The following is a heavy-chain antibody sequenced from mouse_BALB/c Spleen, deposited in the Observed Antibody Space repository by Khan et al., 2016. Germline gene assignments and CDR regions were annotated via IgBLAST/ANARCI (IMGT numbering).Heavy chain of an antibody. J-gene: IGHJ1*01. CDR3: ASSDVWYFDV. Sequence: EVQLQESGPSLVKPSQTLSLTCSVTGDSITSGYWNWIRKFPGNNLEYMGYISYSGSTYYNPSLTSRIPIPRDTPKYQYYLQLNTVTTEDAATYYGASSDVWYFDVWGAGTTVTVSS. CDR2: ISYSGST. CDR1: GDSITSGY. V-gene: IGHV3-8*02.